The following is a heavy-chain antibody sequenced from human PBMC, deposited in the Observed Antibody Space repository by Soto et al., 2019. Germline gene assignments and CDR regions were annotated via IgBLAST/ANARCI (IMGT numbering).Heavy chain of an antibody. Sequence: PSETLSLTCTVSGGSISSYYWSWIRQPPGKGLEWIGYIYYSGSTNYNPSLKSRVTISVDTSKNQFSLKLSSVTAADTAVYYCARVEYYDSSGYPTNFDYWGQGTLVTVSS. CDR1: GGSISSYY. J-gene: IGHJ4*02. CDR2: IYYSGST. CDR3: ARVEYYDSSGYPTNFDY. V-gene: IGHV4-59*01. D-gene: IGHD3-22*01.